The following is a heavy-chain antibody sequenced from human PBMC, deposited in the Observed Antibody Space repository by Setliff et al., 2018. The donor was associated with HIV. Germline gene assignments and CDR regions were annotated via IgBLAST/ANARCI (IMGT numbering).Heavy chain of an antibody. CDR3: ASTGHIEIDPLQPFEI. Sequence: SETLSLTCTVSAGAIRSYYWSWIRKSPGKGLEWIGYIFYGGNANYNPSLKGRVTMSLDTSRNQFSLKLTSVTAADTAVYYCASTGHIEIDPLQPFEIWGQGTMVT. CDR2: IFYGGNA. CDR1: AGAIRSYY. J-gene: IGHJ3*02. D-gene: IGHD5-12*01. V-gene: IGHV4-59*12.